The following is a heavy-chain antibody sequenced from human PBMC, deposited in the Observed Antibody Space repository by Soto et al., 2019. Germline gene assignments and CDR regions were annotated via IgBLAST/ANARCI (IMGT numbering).Heavy chain of an antibody. D-gene: IGHD6-13*01. CDR1: GGSISGYY. Sequence: QVQLQESGPGLVKPSETLSLTCTVSGGSISGYYWSWIRQPPGKGLEWIGYIHYSGSTNYNPSLKSRVTILVDTSKNQFSLNLRSVTAADTAVYYCARVTWDEEQQLPLGGYYFDYWGQGTLVTVSS. CDR3: ARVTWDEEQQLPLGGYYFDY. CDR2: IHYSGST. J-gene: IGHJ4*02. V-gene: IGHV4-59*01.